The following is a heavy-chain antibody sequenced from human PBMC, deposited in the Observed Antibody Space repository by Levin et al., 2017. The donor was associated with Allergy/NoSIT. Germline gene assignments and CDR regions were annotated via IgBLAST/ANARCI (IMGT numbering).Heavy chain of an antibody. CDR3: ARELTAASAKNWFDP. Sequence: ASVKVSCETSGFTFTAYYLHWVRQAPGQGLEWVGRINPNTGGTNYAQKFQGRVTMTRDTSISTAYMELSRLTSDDTAVYYCARELTAASAKNWFDPWGQGTLVTVSS. J-gene: IGHJ5*02. V-gene: IGHV1-2*06. CDR1: GFTFTAYY. D-gene: IGHD6-25*01. CDR2: INPNTGGT.